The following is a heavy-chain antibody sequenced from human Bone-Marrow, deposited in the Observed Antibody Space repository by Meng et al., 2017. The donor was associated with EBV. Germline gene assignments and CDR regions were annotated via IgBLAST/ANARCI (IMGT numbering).Heavy chain of an antibody. V-gene: IGHV1-18*01. CDR2: IHGYSANT. CDR3: VRFSNYVLDH. CDR1: GYTFSSFT. Sequence: QLVQSGGAVQKPGASVRVSCKTSGYTFSSFTLNWVRQVPGQGFEWVGWIHGYSANTHYAQKFHGRVNMSTDTSTDTSYMELKNLRPDDTAIYYCVRFSNYVLDHWGQGTLVTVSS. D-gene: IGHD3-10*01. J-gene: IGHJ4*02.